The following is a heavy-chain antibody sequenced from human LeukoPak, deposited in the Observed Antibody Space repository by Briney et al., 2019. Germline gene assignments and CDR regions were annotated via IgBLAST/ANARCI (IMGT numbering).Heavy chain of an antibody. Sequence: GASLRLSCAASGFTFSNYAMSWVRQAPGKGLEWVSAITGGGSGIYYADSMKSRFTISRDNSKNTLYLQINSLRAEDTAVYYCAKWGDFDVLTGYYVSDYWGQGTLVTVSS. CDR2: ITGGGSGI. CDR3: AKWGDFDVLTGYYVSDY. CDR1: GFTFSNYA. V-gene: IGHV3-23*01. D-gene: IGHD3-9*01. J-gene: IGHJ4*02.